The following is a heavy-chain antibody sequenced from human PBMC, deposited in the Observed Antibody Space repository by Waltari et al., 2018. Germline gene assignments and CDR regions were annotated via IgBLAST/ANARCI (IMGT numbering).Heavy chain of an antibody. CDR3: VKDGDYFVPGYDAFDV. Sequence: VHLEEFGGGVVQPGGSLTLSCAASGLNFCNFGMPWVRQAPDKGLVWLTFIRDDGNNKYYADSVKGRVIISRDNARNTLYLQINSRKEDDTAMYYCVKDGDYFVPGYDAFDVWGQGTMVTVSS. J-gene: IGHJ3*01. CDR1: GLNFCNFG. CDR2: IRDDGNNK. D-gene: IGHD4-17*01. V-gene: IGHV3-30*02.